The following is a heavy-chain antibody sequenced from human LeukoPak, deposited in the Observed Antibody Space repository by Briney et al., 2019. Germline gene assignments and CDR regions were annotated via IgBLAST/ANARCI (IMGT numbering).Heavy chain of an antibody. D-gene: IGHD5-12*01. CDR3: AREREDGYHPHFDY. CDR1: GGSISSYY. V-gene: IGHV4-4*07. Sequence: PSETLSLTCTVSGGSISSYYWSWIRQPAGKGLEWIGRIYTSGSTNYNPSLKSRVTMSVDTSKNQFSLKLSSVTAADTAVYYCAREREDGYHPHFDYWGQGTLVTVSS. J-gene: IGHJ4*02. CDR2: IYTSGST.